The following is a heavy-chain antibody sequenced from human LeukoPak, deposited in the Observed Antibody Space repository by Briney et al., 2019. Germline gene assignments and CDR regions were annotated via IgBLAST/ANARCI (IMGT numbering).Heavy chain of an antibody. J-gene: IGHJ4*02. CDR3: ARDGVAGVYYFDY. D-gene: IGHD6-19*01. Sequence: ASVKVSCKASGGTFSSYAISWVRQAPGQGLEWMGIINPSGGSTNYAQKFQGRVTMTRDMSTSTVYMELSSLRSEDTAVYYCARDGVAGVYYFDYWGQGTLVTISS. CDR1: GGTFSSYA. CDR2: INPSGGST. V-gene: IGHV1-46*01.